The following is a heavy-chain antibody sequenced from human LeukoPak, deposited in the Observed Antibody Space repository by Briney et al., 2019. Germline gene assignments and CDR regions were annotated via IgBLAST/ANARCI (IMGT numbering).Heavy chain of an antibody. J-gene: IGHJ4*02. CDR1: GGTFSSYA. Sequence: ASVKVSCKASGGTFSSYAISWVRQAPGQGLEWMGGIIPIFGTANYAQKLQGRVTMTTDTSTSTAYMELRSLRSDDTAVYYCARGSYGDYVEGDFDYWGQGTLVTVSS. CDR3: ARGSYGDYVEGDFDY. D-gene: IGHD4-17*01. V-gene: IGHV1-69*05. CDR2: IIPIFGTA.